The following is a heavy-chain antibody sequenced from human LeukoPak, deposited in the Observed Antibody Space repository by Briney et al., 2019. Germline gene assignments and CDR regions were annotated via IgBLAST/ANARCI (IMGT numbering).Heavy chain of an antibody. Sequence: SQTLSLTCTVSGGSISSGDYYWTWIRQPPGKGLEWIGYIYYSGTTYYNPSLKSRVTISVDTSKNQFSLKLSSVTAADTAVYYCARERVVELYCSGGSCYSGWFDPWGQGTLVTVSS. V-gene: IGHV4-30-4*01. J-gene: IGHJ5*02. CDR3: ARERVVELYCSGGSCYSGWFDP. CDR2: IYYSGTT. D-gene: IGHD2-15*01. CDR1: GGSISSGDYY.